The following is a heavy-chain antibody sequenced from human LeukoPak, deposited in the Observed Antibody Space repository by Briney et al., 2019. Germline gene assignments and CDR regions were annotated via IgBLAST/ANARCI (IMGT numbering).Heavy chain of an antibody. Sequence: SETLSLTCAVYGGSFSGYFWIWIRQPPGKGLEWIGESDHSGTTNYNPSLKSRVSISVDTSRKQISLKLSSVTAADTAVYYCARRRNYYDILTGYLSGDYYYYMDVWGKGTTVTISS. CDR1: GGSFSGYF. CDR2: SDHSGTT. V-gene: IGHV4-34*01. D-gene: IGHD3-9*01. CDR3: ARRRNYYDILTGYLSGDYYYYMDV. J-gene: IGHJ6*03.